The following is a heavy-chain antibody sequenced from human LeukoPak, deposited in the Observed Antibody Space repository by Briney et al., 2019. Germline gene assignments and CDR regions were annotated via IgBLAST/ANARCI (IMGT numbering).Heavy chain of an antibody. CDR2: TRNKANSYTT. CDR3: ARENSIAPATKNYYYYGMDV. D-gene: IGHD6-13*01. Sequence: GGSLRLSCAASGFTFSSYAMSWVRQAPGKGLEWVGRTRNKANSYTTEYAASVKGRFTISRDDSKNSLYLQMNSLKTEDTAVYYCARENSIAPATKNYYYYGMDVWGQGTTVTVSS. J-gene: IGHJ6*02. CDR1: GFTFSSYA. V-gene: IGHV3-72*01.